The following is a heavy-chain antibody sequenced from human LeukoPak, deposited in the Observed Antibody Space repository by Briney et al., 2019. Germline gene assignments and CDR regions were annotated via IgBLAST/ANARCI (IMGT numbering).Heavy chain of an antibody. CDR2: IRSKAYGGTT. V-gene: IGHV3-49*04. J-gene: IGHJ6*02. D-gene: IGHD2-2*01. CDR1: RFTFGDHA. Sequence: QPGRSLRLSCTASRFTFGDHAMSWVRQAPGKGLEWVGFIRSKAYGGTTEYAASVKGRFTISRDDSKSIAYLQMNSLKTEDTAVYYCTRDGRPAAIYYGMDVWGQGTTVTVSS. CDR3: TRDGRPAAIYYGMDV.